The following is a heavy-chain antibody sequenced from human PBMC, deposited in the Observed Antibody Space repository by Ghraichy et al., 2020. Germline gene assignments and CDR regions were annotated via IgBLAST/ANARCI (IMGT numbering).Heavy chain of an antibody. CDR1: GGSVSSGSYY. CDR2: IYYSGST. V-gene: IGHV4-61*01. D-gene: IGHD2-2*01. J-gene: IGHJ3*02. Sequence: SETLSLTCTVSGGSVSSGSYYWSWIRQPPGKGLEWIGYIYYSGSTNYNPSLKSRVTISVDTSKNQFSLKLSSVTAADTAVYYCALSRSLVVVPAAIAFDGFDIWGQGTMVTVSS. CDR3: ALSRSLVVVPAAIAFDGFDI.